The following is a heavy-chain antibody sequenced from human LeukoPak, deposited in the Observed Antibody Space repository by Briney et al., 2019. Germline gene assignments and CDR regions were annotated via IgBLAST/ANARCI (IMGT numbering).Heavy chain of an antibody. J-gene: IGHJ4*02. CDR3: AKGRAIAVAGTDY. D-gene: IGHD6-19*01. V-gene: IGHV3-30*18. CDR1: GFTFSSYG. CDR2: ISYDGSNK. Sequence: PGRSLRLSCAASGFTFSSYGMHWVRQAPGKGLEWVAVISYDGSNKYYADSVKGRFTISRDNSKNTLYLQMNSLRAEDTAVYYCAKGRAIAVAGTDYWGQGTLVTVSS.